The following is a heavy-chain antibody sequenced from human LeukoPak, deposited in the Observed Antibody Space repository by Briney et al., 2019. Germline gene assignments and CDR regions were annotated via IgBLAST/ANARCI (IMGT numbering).Heavy chain of an antibody. Sequence: SVKVSCKASGGTFSSYAISWVRQAPGQGLEWMGGIIPIFGTANYAQKFQGRVTFTADESTSTAYMELSSLRSEDTAVYYCARAGQLLRGNWFDPWGQGTLVTVSS. V-gene: IGHV1-69*01. J-gene: IGHJ5*02. CDR3: ARAGQLLRGNWFDP. D-gene: IGHD2-2*01. CDR2: IIPIFGTA. CDR1: GGTFSSYA.